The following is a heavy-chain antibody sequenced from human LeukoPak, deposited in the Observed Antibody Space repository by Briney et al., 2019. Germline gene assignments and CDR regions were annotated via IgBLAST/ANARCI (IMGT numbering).Heavy chain of an antibody. J-gene: IGHJ3*02. V-gene: IGHV3-21*04. CDR1: GFTFSSYS. Sequence: GGSLRLSCAASGFTFSSYSMNWVRQAPGKGLEWVSSISSSSSYIYYADSVKGRFTISRHNSKNTLYLQMNSLRAEDTAVYYCARDSGTAYAAFDIWGQGTMVTVSS. D-gene: IGHD1-1*01. CDR2: ISSSSSYI. CDR3: ARDSGTAYAAFDI.